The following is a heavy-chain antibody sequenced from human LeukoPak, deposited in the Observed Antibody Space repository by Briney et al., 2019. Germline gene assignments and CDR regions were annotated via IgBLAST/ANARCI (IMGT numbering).Heavy chain of an antibody. V-gene: IGHV3-30*02. Sequence: GGSLRLSCAASGFTFSSYGMHWVRQAPGKGLEWVAFIRYDGSNKYYADSVKGRFTISRDNSKNTLYLQMNSLRAEDTAVYYCASVGYSYGFGFGYWGQGTLVTVSS. CDR3: ASVGYSYGFGFGY. D-gene: IGHD5-18*01. J-gene: IGHJ4*02. CDR2: IRYDGSNK. CDR1: GFTFSSYG.